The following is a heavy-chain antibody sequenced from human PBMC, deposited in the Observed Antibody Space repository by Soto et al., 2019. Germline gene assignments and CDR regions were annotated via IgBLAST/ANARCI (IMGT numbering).Heavy chain of an antibody. CDR3: ARCRDFWSRPVIDY. Sequence: QVQLQQWGAGLLKPSETLSLTCAVYGGSFSGYYWSWIRQPPGKGLEWIGEINHSGSTNYNPSLKSRVTISVDTSKNQFSLKLRSVTAADTSVYYCARCRDFWSRPVIDYGGNGTLVTVSS. CDR2: INHSGST. CDR1: GGSFSGYY. J-gene: IGHJ4*01. V-gene: IGHV4-34*01. D-gene: IGHD3-3*01.